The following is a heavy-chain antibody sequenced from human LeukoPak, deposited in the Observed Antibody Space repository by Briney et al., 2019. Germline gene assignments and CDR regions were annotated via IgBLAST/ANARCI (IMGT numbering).Heavy chain of an antibody. CDR1: GGSTSSSSYY. V-gene: IGHV4-39*01. D-gene: IGHD3-10*01. CDR2: IYYSGST. Sequence: SETLSLTCTVSGGSTSSSSYYWGWIRQPPGKGLEWIGSIYYSGSTYYNPSLKSRVTISVDTSKNQFSLKLSSVTAADTAVYYCARLSAWFGELLDAFDIWGQGTMVTVSS. CDR3: ARLSAWFGELLDAFDI. J-gene: IGHJ3*02.